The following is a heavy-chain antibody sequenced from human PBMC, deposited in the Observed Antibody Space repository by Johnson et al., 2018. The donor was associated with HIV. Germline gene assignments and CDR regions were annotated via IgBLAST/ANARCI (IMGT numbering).Heavy chain of an antibody. CDR1: GFTVSSNY. D-gene: IGHD6-13*01. J-gene: IGHJ3*02. CDR3: AKVVTSSSSWQDDAFDI. CDR2: LQHDGTSK. Sequence: QVQLVESGGGLIQPGGSLRLSCAASGFTVSSNYMSWVRQAPGKGLEWVAFLQHDGTSKYYTDSVKGRFTISRDNSKNILYLQMNSLGAEDTAVYYCAKVVTSSSSWQDDAFDIWGQVTVVTVSS. V-gene: IGHV3-30*02.